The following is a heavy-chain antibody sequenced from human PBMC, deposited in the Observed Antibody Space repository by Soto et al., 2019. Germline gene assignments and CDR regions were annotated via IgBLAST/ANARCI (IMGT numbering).Heavy chain of an antibody. CDR3: ARMAYYDFWSGYYDFDY. V-gene: IGHV2-26*01. CDR1: GFSLSNARMG. D-gene: IGHD3-3*01. CDR2: IFSNDEK. Sequence: QVTLKESGPVLVKPTETLTLTCTVSGFSLSNARMGVSWIRQPPGKALEWLAHIFSNDEKSYSTSLKSRLTISKNTSKSQVVLTMTNMDPVDTATYYCARMAYYDFWSGYYDFDYWGQGTLVTVSS. J-gene: IGHJ4*02.